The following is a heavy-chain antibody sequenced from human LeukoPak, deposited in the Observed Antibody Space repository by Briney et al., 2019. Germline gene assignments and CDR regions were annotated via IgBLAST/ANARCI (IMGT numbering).Heavy chain of an antibody. CDR1: GYTFTGYY. V-gene: IGHV1-2*02. CDR2: INPNSGGT. D-gene: IGHD3-22*01. CDR3: ARDRDTYYYDSSGYSPDY. J-gene: IGHJ4*02. Sequence: ASVKVSCKASGYTFTGYYMHWVRQAPGQGLEWKGWINPNSGGTNYAQKFQGRVTMTRDTSISTAYMELSRLRSDDTAVYYCARDRDTYYYDSSGYSPDYWGQGTLVTVSS.